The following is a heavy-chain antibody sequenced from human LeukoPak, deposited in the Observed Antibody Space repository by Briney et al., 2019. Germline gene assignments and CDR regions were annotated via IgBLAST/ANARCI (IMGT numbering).Heavy chain of an antibody. Sequence: PGGSLRLSCKASGFIFGDYYMNWIRQAPGKGLECLSYISSGTINHSNYADSVKGRFTISRDDSKNTLYLQMNSLRAEDTAVYYCAKAQIGRLYSYGHGEGYYFDYWGQGTLVTVSS. CDR1: GFIFGDYY. CDR3: AKAQIGRLYSYGHGEGYYFDY. CDR2: ISSGTINHS. J-gene: IGHJ4*02. D-gene: IGHD5-18*01. V-gene: IGHV3-11*05.